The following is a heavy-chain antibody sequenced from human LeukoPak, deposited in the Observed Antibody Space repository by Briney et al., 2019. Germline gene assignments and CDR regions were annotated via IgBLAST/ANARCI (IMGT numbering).Heavy chain of an antibody. V-gene: IGHV1-2*06. J-gene: IGHJ4*02. CDR1: GYTFTRYH. CDR3: ARDYCSSTSCLFDD. CDR2: INPNSGDT. Sequence: ASVKVSCKASGYTFTRYHMHWVRQAPGQGLEWMGRINPNSGDTNYAQTFQGRVTMTRDTSISTAYMELSRLRSDDTAVYYCARDYCSSTSCLFDDWGQGTLVTVSS. D-gene: IGHD2-2*01.